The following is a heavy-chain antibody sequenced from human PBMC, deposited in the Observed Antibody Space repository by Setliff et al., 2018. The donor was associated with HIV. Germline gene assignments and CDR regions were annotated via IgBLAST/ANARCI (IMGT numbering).Heavy chain of an antibody. V-gene: IGHV4-39*07. CDR3: ARDWNHYFYYMDV. J-gene: IGHJ6*03. Sequence: SETLSLTCTVSGASISRSTYSWGWIRQPPGKGLEWIGSISYTGSTDYTPSLKSRVTISVDTSKNQLSLKLRSVTAADTAVYYCARDWNHYFYYMDVWGKGTTVTVSS. CDR1: GASISRSTYS. D-gene: IGHD1-1*01. CDR2: ISYTGST.